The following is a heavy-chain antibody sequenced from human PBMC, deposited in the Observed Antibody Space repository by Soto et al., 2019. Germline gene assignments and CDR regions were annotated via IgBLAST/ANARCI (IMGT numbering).Heavy chain of an antibody. Sequence: QVQLVQSGAEVKKPGASVKVSCKASGSTFPSSTVSWVRQAPGPGLEWMGWINAHNGNTKYAQKFQGRLTMTTDTSTGTGYMELRSLRSDDTAIYFCAIADYGDPDYWGQGTLVTVSS. CDR3: AIADYGDPDY. V-gene: IGHV1-18*01. D-gene: IGHD4-17*01. J-gene: IGHJ4*02. CDR1: GSTFPSST. CDR2: INAHNGNT.